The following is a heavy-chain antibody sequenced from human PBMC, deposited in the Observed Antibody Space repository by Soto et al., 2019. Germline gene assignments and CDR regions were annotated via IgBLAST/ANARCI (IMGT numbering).Heavy chain of an antibody. J-gene: IGHJ6*02. CDR2: ISPDGSVK. V-gene: IGHV3-30-3*01. CDR3: ARVEARYYYYGMDV. CDR1: GFIFTNYA. D-gene: IGHD6-6*01. Sequence: QVQLVESGGGVVQPGTSLRLSCTASGFIFTNYAMHWVRQAPGKGLEWVAVISPDGSVKYYSDSVKGRFTISRDNSKNTLYLQVNSLRADDTDVYFCARVEARYYYYGMDVWGQGTTVTVSS.